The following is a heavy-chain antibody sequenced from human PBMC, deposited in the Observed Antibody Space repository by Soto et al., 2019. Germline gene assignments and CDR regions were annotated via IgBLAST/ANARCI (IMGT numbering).Heavy chain of an antibody. CDR2: ISAYNGNT. CDR1: GYTFTSYG. CDR3: ARPIAYRTNGVCYTRGWDY. Sequence: GASVKVSCKASGYTFTSYGISWLRQAPGQGLEWMGWISAYNGNTNYSQKLQARVTMTTDTSTSRTYMELRSLRSDDTDVYYCARPIAYRTNGVCYTRGWDYWGQ. J-gene: IGHJ4*02. V-gene: IGHV1-18*04. D-gene: IGHD2-8*01.